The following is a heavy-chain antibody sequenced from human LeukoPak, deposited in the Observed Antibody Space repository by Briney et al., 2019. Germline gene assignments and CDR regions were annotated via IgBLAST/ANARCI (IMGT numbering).Heavy chain of an antibody. J-gene: IGHJ4*02. D-gene: IGHD3-22*01. V-gene: IGHV3-30*02. Sequence: PGGSLRLSCAASGFTFSSYGMHWVRQAPGKGLEWVAFIRYDGSNKYYADSVKGRFTISRDNSKNTLYLQVNSLRAEDTAVYYCAKDQEYYDSSGYFTADYWGQGTLVTVSS. CDR1: GFTFSSYG. CDR2: IRYDGSNK. CDR3: AKDQEYYDSSGYFTADY.